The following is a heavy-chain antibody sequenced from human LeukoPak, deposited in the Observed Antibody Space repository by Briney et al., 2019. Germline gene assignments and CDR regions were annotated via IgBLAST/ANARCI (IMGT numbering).Heavy chain of an antibody. CDR3: ARGGWYPESFQH. CDR2: IYYSGST. V-gene: IGHV4-59*01. Sequence: NTSETLSLTCTVSGGSISSYYWNWIRQPPGKGLEWIGYIYYSGSTNYNPSLKSRVTLSVDTSKNQFSLKLSSVTAADTAVYYCARGGWYPESFQHWGQGALVTVSS. CDR1: GGSISSYY. J-gene: IGHJ1*01. D-gene: IGHD6-19*01.